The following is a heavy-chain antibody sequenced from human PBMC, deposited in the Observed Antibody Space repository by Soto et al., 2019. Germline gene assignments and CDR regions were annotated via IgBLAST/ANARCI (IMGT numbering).Heavy chain of an antibody. CDR3: ARELGQ. J-gene: IGHJ4*02. V-gene: IGHV1-46*01. CDR1: GYTFPSYQ. Sequence: QVHLVQSGAEVRKSGASVRVCCNASGYTFPSYQIHWVRQAPGQGLEWMGVIDPSNSNTSYAQNFQGRVTMTRDTTTSTAYLELRTLISEDTALYYCARELGQWGQGTMVTVSS. CDR2: IDPSNSNT.